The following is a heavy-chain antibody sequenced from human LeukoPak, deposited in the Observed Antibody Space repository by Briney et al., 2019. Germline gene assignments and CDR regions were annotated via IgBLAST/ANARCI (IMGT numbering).Heavy chain of an antibody. D-gene: IGHD2-15*01. J-gene: IGHJ1*01. CDR1: GYTLISYS. CDR2: ISAYNGHT. CDR3: ARGDCSSDTCYLPEYFQH. V-gene: IGHV1-18*01. Sequence: GASVKVSCKASGYTLISYSISWVRQAPGQGFEWMGWISAYNGHTNYAQKLQGRVTMTTDTSTSTAYMELRSLRPDDTAVYYCARGDCSSDTCYLPEYFQHWGQGTLVTVSS.